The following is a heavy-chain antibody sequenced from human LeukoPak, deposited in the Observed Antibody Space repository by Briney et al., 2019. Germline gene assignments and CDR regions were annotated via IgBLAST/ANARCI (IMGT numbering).Heavy chain of an antibody. V-gene: IGHV1-69*13. CDR2: IIPIFGTA. CDR1: GGTFSSYA. J-gene: IGHJ4*02. D-gene: IGHD6-19*01. Sequence: SVKVSCKASGGTFSSYAISWVRQAPGQGLEWMGGIIPIFGTANCAQKFQGRVTITADESTSTAYMELSSLRSEDTAVYYCAGGRDSGWLTTYYFDYWGQGTLVTVSS. CDR3: AGGRDSGWLTTYYFDY.